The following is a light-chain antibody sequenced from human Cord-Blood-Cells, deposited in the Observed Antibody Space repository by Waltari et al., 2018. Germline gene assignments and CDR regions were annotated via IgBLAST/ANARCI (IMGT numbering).Light chain of an antibody. CDR2: KDS. CDR1: ALPKKY. J-gene: IGLJ3*02. CDR3: LSADSSGV. V-gene: IGLV3-16*01. Sequence: SYELTQPPSVSVSLGQMARITCSGEALPKKYAYWYQQKPGQFPVLVIYKDSERPSGITERFSGSSSGTIVTLTISGVQAEDEADYYCLSADSSGVFGGGPNLTVL.